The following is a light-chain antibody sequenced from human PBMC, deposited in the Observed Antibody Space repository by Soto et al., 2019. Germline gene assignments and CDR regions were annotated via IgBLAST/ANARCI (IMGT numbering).Light chain of an antibody. V-gene: IGKV3-11*01. CDR1: QSVSSY. CDR3: RQRSNWPLT. Sequence: DIVLTQSPATLSLSPGERATLSCRASQSVSSYLAWYQQKPGQAPRLLIYDASNRATGIPARFSGSGSGTDFSLTICSLEPEDVAVYYCRQRSNWPLTFGGGTKVEIK. CDR2: DAS. J-gene: IGKJ4*01.